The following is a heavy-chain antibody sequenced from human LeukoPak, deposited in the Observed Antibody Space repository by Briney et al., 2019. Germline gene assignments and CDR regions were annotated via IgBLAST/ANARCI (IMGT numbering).Heavy chain of an antibody. D-gene: IGHD3-16*01. Sequence: PSDTLSLTCAVYGGSFSGYYWSWIRQPPGKGLDLIGEINHSGSTNYNPSLKSRVTISVDTSKNQFSLKLSCVTAAHTSVYYCASSRRRGMVTPYSFHYWGQGTLVTVSS. V-gene: IGHV4-34*01. CDR1: GGSFSGYY. J-gene: IGHJ4*02. CDR3: ASSRRRGMVTPYSFHY. CDR2: INHSGST.